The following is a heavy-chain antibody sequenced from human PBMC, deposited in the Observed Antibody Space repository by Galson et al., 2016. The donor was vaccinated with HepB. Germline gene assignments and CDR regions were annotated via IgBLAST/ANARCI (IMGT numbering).Heavy chain of an antibody. V-gene: IGHV3-74*01. CDR3: ARVGLHHNYAYDH. CDR2: FNNDGSST. Sequence: SLRLSCAASGFTFTQCWMHWVRLVPGKGLAWVGRFNNDGSSTNYADSVKGRFTISRDSAKNSLYLQMNNMTVEDTAIYYCARVGLHHNYAYDHWGQGTLVTVSS. CDR1: GFTFTQCW. J-gene: IGHJ5*02. D-gene: IGHD5-18*01.